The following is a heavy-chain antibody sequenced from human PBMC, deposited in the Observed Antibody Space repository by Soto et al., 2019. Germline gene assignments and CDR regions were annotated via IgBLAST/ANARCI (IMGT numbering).Heavy chain of an antibody. D-gene: IGHD3-16*02. J-gene: IGHJ3*02. CDR2: IYSGGST. Sequence: GGSLRLSCAASGFTVSSNYMSWVRQAPGKGLERVSVIYSGGSTYYADSVKGRFTISRDNSKNTLYLQMNSLRAEDTAVYYCARDRRWELSGAGAFDIWGQGTMVTVS. V-gene: IGHV3-66*01. CDR3: ARDRRWELSGAGAFDI. CDR1: GFTVSSNY.